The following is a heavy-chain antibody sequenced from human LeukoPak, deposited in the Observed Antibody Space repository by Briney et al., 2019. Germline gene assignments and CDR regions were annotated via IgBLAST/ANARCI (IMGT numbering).Heavy chain of an antibody. CDR2: VYTDGTTT. D-gene: IGHD4-23*01. CDR3: ARSVVSTYWYFDL. CDR1: GFIFSSYW. Sequence: GGSLRLSCAASGFIFSSYWMHWVRQVPGKGLVWVSRVYTDGTTTDFADSVKGRSTFSRDNAKNTLYLQMDSLRAEDTAMYYCARSVVSTYWYFDLWGRGTLVTVSS. J-gene: IGHJ2*01. V-gene: IGHV3-74*01.